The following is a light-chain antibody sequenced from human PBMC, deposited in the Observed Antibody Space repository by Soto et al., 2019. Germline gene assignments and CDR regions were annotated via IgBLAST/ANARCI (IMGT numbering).Light chain of an antibody. J-gene: IGKJ2*03. CDR3: MQGTHVSPYS. Sequence: VVLTQSPLSLPVTLGQPASISCRSSQSLVYRDGNTYLNWFQQRPGQAPRRLIYKVSDRDSGVPDRFIGSGSGTDFTLKISRVEAEDFGVYYCMQGTHVSPYSLGQVTTLEIK. V-gene: IGKV2-30*01. CDR2: KVS. CDR1: QSLVYRDGNTY.